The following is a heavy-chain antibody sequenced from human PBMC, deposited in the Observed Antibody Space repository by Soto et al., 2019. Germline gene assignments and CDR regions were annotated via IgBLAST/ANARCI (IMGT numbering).Heavy chain of an antibody. CDR1: GGSISSGGYY. CDR3: ARWGRYSGRPYGMDV. D-gene: IGHD1-26*01. CDR2: IYYSGST. Sequence: PSETLSLTCTVSGGSISSGGYYWSWIRQHPGKGLEWIGYIYYSGSTYYNPSLKSRVTISVDTSKNQFSLKLSSVTAADTAVYYCARWGRYSGRPYGMDVWGQGTTVTVSS. V-gene: IGHV4-31*03. J-gene: IGHJ6*02.